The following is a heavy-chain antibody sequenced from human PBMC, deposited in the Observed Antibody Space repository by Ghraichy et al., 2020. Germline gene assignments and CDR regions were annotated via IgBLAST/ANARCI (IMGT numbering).Heavy chain of an antibody. V-gene: IGHV3-11*06. CDR3: VREGQELGKSGFDL. J-gene: IGHJ5*02. CDR1: GFRFRDHY. D-gene: IGHD1-7*01. CDR2: ISRNGRDT. Sequence: GGSLRLSCATSGFRFRDHYMSWIRQAPGKGLEWVSLISRNGRDTNYADSVRGRFTISRDNAKNSLYLQVNTLRVEDTAGYYCVREGQELGKSGFDLWGQGTLVTVSS.